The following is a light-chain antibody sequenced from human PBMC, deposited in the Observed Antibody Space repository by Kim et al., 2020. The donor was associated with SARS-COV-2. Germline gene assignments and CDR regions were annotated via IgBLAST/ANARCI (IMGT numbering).Light chain of an antibody. CDR3: KQHGKLPRT. Sequence: EIVLTQSPGTLSLSPGERANLSCRASENVSSSYLAWYQQKPGQAPRLLIYAASSRATGIPDRFSGSGSGTDFTLTISRLEPEDFVVYYCKQHGKLPRTFGQGTKVDIK. V-gene: IGKV3-20*01. CDR1: ENVSSSY. J-gene: IGKJ1*01. CDR2: AAS.